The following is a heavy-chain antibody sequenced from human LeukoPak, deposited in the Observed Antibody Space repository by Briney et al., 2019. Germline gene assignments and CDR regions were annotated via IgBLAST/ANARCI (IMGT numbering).Heavy chain of an antibody. CDR2: ISYDGSNK. D-gene: IGHD2-21*02. Sequence: PGGSLRLSCAASGFTFSSYGMHWVRQAPGKGLEWVAVISYDGSNKYYADSVKGRFTISRDNSKNTLYLQMNSLRVEDTAVYYCARDRTEVTDNDGFDIWGRGTMVTVSS. J-gene: IGHJ3*02. CDR1: GFTFSSYG. V-gene: IGHV3-30*03. CDR3: ARDRTEVTDNDGFDI.